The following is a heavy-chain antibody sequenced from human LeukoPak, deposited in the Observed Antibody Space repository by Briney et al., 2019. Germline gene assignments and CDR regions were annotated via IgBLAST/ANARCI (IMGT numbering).Heavy chain of an antibody. CDR2: FDPEDGKT. V-gene: IGHV1-24*01. J-gene: IGHJ3*02. CDR1: GYPLSQSV. D-gene: IGHD5/OR15-5a*01. CDR3: AADLYDYDSRGAFDI. Sequence: ASVKVSCKISGYPLSQSVLHWVRQAPGKGLEWMGGFDPEDGKTVYAQKFQGRVIMTEDRPADTAYMEMRTLTKEDTAVYYCAADLYDYDSRGAFDIWGQGTMVTVSS.